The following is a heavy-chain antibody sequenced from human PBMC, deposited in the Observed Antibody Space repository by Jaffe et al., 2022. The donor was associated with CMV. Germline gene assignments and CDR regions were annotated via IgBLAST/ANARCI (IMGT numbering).Heavy chain of an antibody. CDR1: GFTFSSYW. D-gene: IGHD6-13*01. J-gene: IGHJ4*02. Sequence: EVQLVESGGGLVQPGGSLRLSCAASGFTFSSYWMSWVRQAPGKGLEWVANIKQDGSEKYYVDSVKGRFTISRDNAKNSLYLQMNSLRAEDTAVYYCARDSGPAAAGPIDYWGQGTLVTVSS. V-gene: IGHV3-7*03. CDR3: ARDSGPAAAGPIDY. CDR2: IKQDGSEK.